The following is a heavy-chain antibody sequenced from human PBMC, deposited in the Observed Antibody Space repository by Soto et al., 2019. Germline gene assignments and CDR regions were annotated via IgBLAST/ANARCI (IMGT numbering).Heavy chain of an antibody. J-gene: IGHJ4*02. D-gene: IGHD3-9*01. V-gene: IGHV1-18*01. Sequence: ASVKVSCKASGYTFTSYGISWVRQAPGQGLEWMGWISAYNGNTNYAQKLQGRVTMTTDTSTSTAYMELRSLRSDDTAVYYCARGGSIYDILTGPGSGYWGQRTLVTVSS. CDR2: ISAYNGNT. CDR1: GYTFTSYG. CDR3: ARGGSIYDILTGPGSGY.